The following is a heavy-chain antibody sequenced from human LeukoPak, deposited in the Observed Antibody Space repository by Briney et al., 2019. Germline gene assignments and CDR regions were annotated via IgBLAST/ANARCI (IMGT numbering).Heavy chain of an antibody. Sequence: PGGSLRLSCVASGFTFSSYWMGWIRQAPGKGLEWVADIKEDGSDKYSVDSMKGRFTISRDNAKNSLYLQMDGLRAEDTAVYYCARDTYRFFDLWGRGTLVTVSP. CDR1: GFTFSSYW. V-gene: IGHV3-7*01. J-gene: IGHJ2*01. CDR3: ARDTYRFFDL. CDR2: IKEDGSDK.